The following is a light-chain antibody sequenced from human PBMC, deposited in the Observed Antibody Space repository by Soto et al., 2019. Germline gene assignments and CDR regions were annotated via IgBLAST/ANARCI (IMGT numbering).Light chain of an antibody. J-gene: IGKJ2*01. CDR3: QQRYNRYT. CDR1: QSISSY. CDR2: DAS. V-gene: IGKV3-11*01. Sequence: EIVLTQSPATLSLSPGERATLSCRASQSISSYLAWFQQKPGQAPRLLIYDASSRATGIPARFSGSGSGTDFTFTISSVESEDSAAYYCQQRYNRYTFGQGTKLEIK.